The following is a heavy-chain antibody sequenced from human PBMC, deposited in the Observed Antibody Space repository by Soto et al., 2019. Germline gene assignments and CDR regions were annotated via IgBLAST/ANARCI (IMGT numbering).Heavy chain of an antibody. V-gene: IGHV1-69*13. D-gene: IGHD2-15*01. CDR3: AGRYCSGGSCYPDYYGMDV. Sequence: RASVKVSCKASGGTFSSYAISWVRQAPGQGLEWMGGIIPIFGTANYAQKFQGRVTITADESTSTAYMELSSLRSEDTAVYYCAGRYCSGGSCYPDYYGMDVWGQGTTVTVSS. CDR2: IIPIFGTA. CDR1: GGTFSSYA. J-gene: IGHJ6*01.